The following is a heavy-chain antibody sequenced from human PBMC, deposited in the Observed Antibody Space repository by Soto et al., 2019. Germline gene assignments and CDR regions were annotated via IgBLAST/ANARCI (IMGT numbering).Heavy chain of an antibody. Sequence: ASVKVSCKASGYTFTSYYMHWVRQAPGQGLEWKGKINPSGGSTSYAQKFQGRVTMTRDTSTSTVYMELSSLRSEDTAVYYCARDRPLSANFDWLLFGFDYWGQGTLVTVSS. CDR3: ARDRPLSANFDWLLFGFDY. V-gene: IGHV1-46*03. D-gene: IGHD3-9*01. CDR1: GYTFTSYY. J-gene: IGHJ4*02. CDR2: INPSGGST.